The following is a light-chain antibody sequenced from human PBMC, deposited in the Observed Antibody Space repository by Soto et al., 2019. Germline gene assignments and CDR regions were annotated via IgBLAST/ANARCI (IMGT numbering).Light chain of an antibody. CDR2: GAS. J-gene: IGKJ4*01. V-gene: IGKV3-15*01. CDR3: QQYNRWPVA. CDR1: QSVSSK. Sequence: VMTQSPTTLSVSPGERATLSCRASQSVSSKLAWYQQKPGQAPRLLIYGASTRATGVPARFSGSGSATEFPLTISSLQSEDFAIYYCQQYNRWPVAFGGGTKVEIK.